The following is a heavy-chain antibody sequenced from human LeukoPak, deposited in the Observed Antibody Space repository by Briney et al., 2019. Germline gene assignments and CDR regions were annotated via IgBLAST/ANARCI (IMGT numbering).Heavy chain of an antibody. V-gene: IGHV3-30*02. CDR3: ARDYYDTSGYYPWNY. CDR1: GFTFSSYG. J-gene: IGHJ4*02. D-gene: IGHD3-22*01. Sequence: GGSLRLSCTASGFTFSSYGIHWVRQAPGKGLEWVSFVRYDGKNQYYADSVKGRFTISRDNSKNTLYLQMNSLRDEDTAVYYCARDYYDTSGYYPWNYWGRGTLVTVSS. CDR2: VRYDGKNQ.